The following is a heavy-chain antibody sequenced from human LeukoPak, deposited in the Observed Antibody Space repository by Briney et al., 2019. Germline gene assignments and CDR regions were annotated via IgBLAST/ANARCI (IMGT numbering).Heavy chain of an antibody. J-gene: IGHJ3*02. V-gene: IGHV3-21*01. CDR3: ARDGDIAAPPDAFDT. CDR2: ISSSSSYI. Sequence: GGSLRLSCAASGFTFSSYSMNWVRQAPGKGLEWVSSISSSSSYIYYADSVKGRFTISRDNAKNSLYLQMNSLRAEDTAVYYCARDGDIAAPPDAFDTWGQGTMVTVSS. D-gene: IGHD6-13*01. CDR1: GFTFSSYS.